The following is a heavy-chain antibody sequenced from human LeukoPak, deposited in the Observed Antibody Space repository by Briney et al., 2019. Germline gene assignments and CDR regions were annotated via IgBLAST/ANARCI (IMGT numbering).Heavy chain of an antibody. V-gene: IGHV4-61*02. J-gene: IGHJ6*02. CDR1: GGSISSGSYY. Sequence: PSQTLSLTCTVSGGSISSGSYYWSWIRQPAGKGLEWIGRIYTSGSTNYNPSLKSRVTISVDTSKNQFSLKLSSVTAADTAVYYCARDPGTGFWSGPDHYGMDVWGQGTTVTVSS. CDR2: IYTSGST. D-gene: IGHD3-3*01. CDR3: ARDPGTGFWSGPDHYGMDV.